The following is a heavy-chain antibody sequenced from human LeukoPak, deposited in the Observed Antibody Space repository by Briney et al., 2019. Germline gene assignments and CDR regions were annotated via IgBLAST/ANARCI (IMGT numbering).Heavy chain of an antibody. CDR3: ARGHPPRYCSGGSCYSKVRFDP. J-gene: IGHJ5*02. V-gene: IGHV4-31*03. Sequence: SETPSLTCTVSGGSISSGGYYWSWIRQHPGKGLEWIGYIYYSGSTYYNPSLKSRVTISVDTSKNQFSLKLSSVTAADTAVYYCARGHPPRYCSGGSCYSKVRFDPWGQGTLVTVSS. D-gene: IGHD2-15*01. CDR2: IYYSGST. CDR1: GGSISSGGYY.